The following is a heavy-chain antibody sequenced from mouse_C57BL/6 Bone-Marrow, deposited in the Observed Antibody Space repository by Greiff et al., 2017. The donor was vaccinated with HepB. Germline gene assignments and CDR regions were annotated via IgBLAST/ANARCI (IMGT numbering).Heavy chain of an antibody. CDR1: GFSFNTYA. J-gene: IGHJ4*01. D-gene: IGHD1-1*01. CDR3: VSVITTVVARAMDY. CDR2: IRSKSNNYAT. V-gene: IGHV10-1*01. Sequence: EVHLVESGGGLVQPKGSLKLSCAASGFSFNTYAMNWVRQAPGKGLEWVARIRSKSNNYATYYADSVKDRFTISRDDSESMLYLQMNNLKTEDTAMYYCVSVITTVVARAMDYWGQGTSVTVSS.